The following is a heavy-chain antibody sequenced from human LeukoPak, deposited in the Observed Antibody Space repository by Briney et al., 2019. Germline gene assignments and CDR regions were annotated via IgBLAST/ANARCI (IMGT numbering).Heavy chain of an antibody. D-gene: IGHD3-22*01. CDR1: GGTFNSYA. CDR2: ITAIFRTT. J-gene: IGHJ4*02. V-gene: IGHV1-69*13. CDR3: ARHSGYHSTMYLDY. Sequence: ASVKVSCKTSGGTFNSYAISWVRQAPGQGLEWMGGITAIFRTTNCAQKFQGRVTITADESMSTVYMELSSLRSEDTAVYYCARHSGYHSTMYLDYWGQGTLVTVSS.